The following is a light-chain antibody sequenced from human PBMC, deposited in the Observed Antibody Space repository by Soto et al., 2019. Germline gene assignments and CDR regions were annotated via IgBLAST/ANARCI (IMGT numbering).Light chain of an antibody. CDR1: SSDVGSYKY. CDR3: SSYAGNFWV. V-gene: IGLV2-8*01. J-gene: IGLJ3*02. CDR2: EVT. Sequence: QSVLTQPPSASWSPGQSVTISCTGTSSDVGSYKYVSWYQQHPGKAPKLMVYEVTKRPSGVPDRFSGSKSANTASLTISGLQAEDEADYYCSSYAGNFWVFGGGTQLTVL.